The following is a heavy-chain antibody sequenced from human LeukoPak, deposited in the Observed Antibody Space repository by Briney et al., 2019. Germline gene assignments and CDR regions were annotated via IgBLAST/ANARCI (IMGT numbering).Heavy chain of an antibody. J-gene: IGHJ4*02. CDR2: INPNSGDT. V-gene: IGHV1-2*02. D-gene: IGHD1-26*01. Sequence: ASVKVSCKASGYTFTGYYMNWVRQAPGQGLEWMGWINPNSGDTNYAQKFRGRVTMARDTSISTAYMELSRLKSDDTAVYYCARGTEYGYFGSYYANFPYWGQGTLVTVSS. CDR3: ARGTEYGYFGSYYANFPY. CDR1: GYTFTGYY.